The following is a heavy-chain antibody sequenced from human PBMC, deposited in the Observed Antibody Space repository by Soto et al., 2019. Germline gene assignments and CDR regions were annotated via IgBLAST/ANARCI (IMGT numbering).Heavy chain of an antibody. D-gene: IGHD2-15*01. V-gene: IGHV5-10-1*01. CDR3: ARPAPGGGTDAFEI. J-gene: IGHJ3*02. Sequence: GESLKISCNGSGYSFTSYWISWVRPMPGKGLEWMGRIDPSDSYTNYGPSFQGHVTISADKSISTAYLQWSSLKASDTAMYYCARPAPGGGTDAFEIWGQGTMVTVSS. CDR1: GYSFTSYW. CDR2: IDPSDSYT.